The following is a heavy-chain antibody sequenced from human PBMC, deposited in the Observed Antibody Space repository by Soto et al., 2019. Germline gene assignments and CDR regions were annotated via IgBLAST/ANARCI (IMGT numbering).Heavy chain of an antibody. CDR2: ISSSGSTI. CDR1: GFTFSSYE. V-gene: IGHV3-48*03. CDR3: AQYSSSSPYYYYYGMDV. Sequence: PGGSLRLSCAASGFTFSSYEMNWVRQAPGKGLEWVSYISSSGSTIYYADSVKGRFTISRDNAKNSLYLQMNSLRAEDTAVYYCAQYSSSSPYYYYYGMDVWGQGTTVTVSS. J-gene: IGHJ6*02. D-gene: IGHD6-6*01.